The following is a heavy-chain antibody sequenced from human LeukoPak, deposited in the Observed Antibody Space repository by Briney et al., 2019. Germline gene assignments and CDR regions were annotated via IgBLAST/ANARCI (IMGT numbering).Heavy chain of an antibody. D-gene: IGHD3-10*01. CDR2: IYYSGST. V-gene: IGHV4-30-4*01. CDR3: ARVYGSGRYYYYGMDV. J-gene: IGHJ6*04. CDR1: GGSISSGDYY. Sequence: SETLSLTCTVSGGSISSGDYYWSWIRQPPGKGLEWIGYIYYSGSTYYNPSLESRVTISVDTSKNQFSLKLSSVTAADTAVYYCARVYGSGRYYYYGMDVWGKGTTVTVSS.